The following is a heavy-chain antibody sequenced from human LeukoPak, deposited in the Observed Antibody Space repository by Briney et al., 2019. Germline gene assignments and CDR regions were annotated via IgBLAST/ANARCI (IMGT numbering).Heavy chain of an antibody. V-gene: IGHV4-59*01. CDR1: GGSISSYY. D-gene: IGHD2-2*01. J-gene: IGHJ4*02. Sequence: AETLSLTCTVSGGSISSYYWSWLRQPPGKGLEWIGYIYYSGSTNYNPSLKSRVTISVDTSKNQFSLKLSSVTAADTAVYYCASSPTGYQYYFDYWGQGTLVTVSS. CDR2: IYYSGST. CDR3: ASSPTGYQYYFDY.